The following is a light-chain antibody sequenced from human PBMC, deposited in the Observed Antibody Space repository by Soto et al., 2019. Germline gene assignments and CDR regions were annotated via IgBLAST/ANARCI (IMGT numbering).Light chain of an antibody. CDR2: LTY. Sequence: DIQLTQSPSFLSPSIGESVTITCRASQVISTSLAWYQVKPGKAPKRLIYLTYSLQTGVPSRFSGSGSGTEFSLTISSLQPEDSATYFCLQHNSYPRTVGQGTKV. CDR3: LQHNSYPRT. V-gene: IGKV1-9*01. CDR1: QVISTS. J-gene: IGKJ1*01.